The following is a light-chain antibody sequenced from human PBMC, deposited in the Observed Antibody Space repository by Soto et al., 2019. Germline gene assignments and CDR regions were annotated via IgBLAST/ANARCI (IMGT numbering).Light chain of an antibody. V-gene: IGKV3-20*01. CDR2: GAS. Sequence: EIVLTQSPGTLSMSPGERATLSCRASQSISSNYLAWYQQKPGQAPRLLIYGASSRATGIPDRFSGNGSGTDFTLTISRLEAEDFAVYYCQQNGSSPRTFGQGTKVEFK. J-gene: IGKJ1*01. CDR1: QSISSNY. CDR3: QQNGSSPRT.